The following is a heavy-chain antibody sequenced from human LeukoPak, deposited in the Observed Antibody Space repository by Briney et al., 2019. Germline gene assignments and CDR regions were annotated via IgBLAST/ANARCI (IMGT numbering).Heavy chain of an antibody. J-gene: IGHJ5*02. D-gene: IGHD5-18*01. V-gene: IGHV1-8*01. Sequence: GASVKVSCKAYGYTFTSYDINWVRQATGQGLEWMEWMNPNSGNTGYAQKFQGRATMTRNTSISTAYMELSSLRSEHTAVYYSARRSVDTAMATNWFDPWGQGPLVTVSS. CDR3: ARRSVDTAMATNWFDP. CDR1: GYTFTSYD. CDR2: MNPNSGNT.